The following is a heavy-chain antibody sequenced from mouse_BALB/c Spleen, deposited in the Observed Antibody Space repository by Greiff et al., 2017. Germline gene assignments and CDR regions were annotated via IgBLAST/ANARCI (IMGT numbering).Heavy chain of an antibody. Sequence: VQLKESGAELAKPGASVKMSCKASGYTFTSYWMHWVKQRPGQGLEWIGYINPSTGYTEYNQKFKDKATLTADKSSSTAYMQLSSLTSEDSAVYYCARGDYGSSFDYWGQGTSLTVSS. D-gene: IGHD1-1*01. J-gene: IGHJ2*02. CDR3: ARGDYGSSFDY. V-gene: IGHV1-7*01. CDR2: INPSTGYT. CDR1: GYTFTSYW.